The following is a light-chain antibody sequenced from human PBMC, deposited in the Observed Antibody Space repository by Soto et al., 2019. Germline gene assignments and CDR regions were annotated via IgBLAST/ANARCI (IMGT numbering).Light chain of an antibody. V-gene: IGKV3-15*01. J-gene: IGKJ2*01. CDR1: QSVSSN. Sequence: IVMTQSPATLSESPGERVTLSCRASQSVSSNLAWYQQKPGQAPRLLIYSASTRATGIPARFSGSGSGTEFTLAITSLQSEDFAVYFCQHYVIWPPTFTFGQGTKLEIK. CDR2: SAS. CDR3: QHYVIWPPTFT.